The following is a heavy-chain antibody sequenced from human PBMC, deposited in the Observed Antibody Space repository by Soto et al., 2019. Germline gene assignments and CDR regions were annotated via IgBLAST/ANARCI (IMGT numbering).Heavy chain of an antibody. V-gene: IGHV3-7*01. CDR1: GFTFSSYW. J-gene: IGHJ4*02. CDR3: AREKGGYEYDY. CDR2: IKQDGSEK. D-gene: IGHD5-12*01. Sequence: EVQLVESGGGLVQPGGSLRHSCAASGFTFSSYWMSWVRQAPGKGLEWVANIKQDGSEKYYVDSVKGRFTISRDNAKNSLYLQMNSLRAEDTAVYYCAREKGGYEYDYWGQGTLVTVSS.